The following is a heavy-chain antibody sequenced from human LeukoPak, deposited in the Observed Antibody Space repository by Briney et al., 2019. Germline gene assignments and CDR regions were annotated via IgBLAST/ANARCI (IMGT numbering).Heavy chain of an antibody. V-gene: IGHV4-59*08. Sequence: PSETLSLTCTVSGGSLSSYYWSWVRQPPGKGLEWIGYIYYSGSTNYNPSLKSRVTISVDTSKNQFSLKLSSVTAADTAVYYCARGSYDSSGYYYAPREYYFDYWGQGTLVTVSS. D-gene: IGHD3-22*01. CDR1: GGSLSSYY. CDR3: ARGSYDSSGYYYAPREYYFDY. CDR2: IYYSGST. J-gene: IGHJ4*02.